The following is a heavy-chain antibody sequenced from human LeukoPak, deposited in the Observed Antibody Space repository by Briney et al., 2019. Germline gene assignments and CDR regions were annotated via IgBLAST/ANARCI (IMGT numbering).Heavy chain of an antibody. CDR2: INPNSGGT. D-gene: IGHD6-6*01. Sequence: ASVKVSCKASGYTFTGYYMHWVRQAPGQGLEWMGWINPNSGGTNYAQKFQGRVTMTRDTSISTAYMELSRLRSDDTAVYYCARMSIAARLVGVDYWGQGTLVTVSS. CDR1: GYTFTGYY. V-gene: IGHV1-2*02. CDR3: ARMSIAARLVGVDY. J-gene: IGHJ4*02.